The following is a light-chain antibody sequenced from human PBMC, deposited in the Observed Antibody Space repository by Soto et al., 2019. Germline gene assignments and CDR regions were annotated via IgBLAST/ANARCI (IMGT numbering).Light chain of an antibody. Sequence: EIVLTQSPGALSLSPGDRATLSCSASQSFSSTYLAWYQQKPGQAPRLLIYDASSRATGIPDRFSGSGSGTDFTLTISRLEPEDFAVYYCQQYGNSPITFGQGTRLEIK. CDR1: QSFSSTY. J-gene: IGKJ5*01. V-gene: IGKV3-20*01. CDR3: QQYGNSPIT. CDR2: DAS.